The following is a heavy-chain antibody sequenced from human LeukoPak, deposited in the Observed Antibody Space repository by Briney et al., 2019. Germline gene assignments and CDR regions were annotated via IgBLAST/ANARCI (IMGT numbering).Heavy chain of an antibody. CDR1: GGTFSSYA. D-gene: IGHD3-16*01. V-gene: IGHV1-69*04. CDR3: ARMGLMRGGSNWFDP. J-gene: IGHJ5*02. CDR2: IIPILGIA. Sequence: ASVKVSCKASGGTFSSYAISWVRQAPGQGLEWMGRIIPILGIANYAQKFQGRVTITADKSTSTAYMELSSLRSEDTAVYYCARMGLMRGGSNWFDPWGQGTLATVSS.